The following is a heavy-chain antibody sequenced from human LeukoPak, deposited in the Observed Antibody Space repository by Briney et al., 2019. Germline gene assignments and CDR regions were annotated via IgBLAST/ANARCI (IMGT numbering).Heavy chain of an antibody. D-gene: IGHD1-1*01. V-gene: IGHV1-8*01. CDR1: GYTFTSYD. J-gene: IGHJ4*02. CDR3: ATAAWVSTSSNYYFDN. CDR2: MNPNSGNT. Sequence: ASVKVSCKASGYTFTSYDINWVRQATGQRLEWMGWMNPNSGNTGYAQKLQGRVTMTRNTSISTAYMELSSLRSEDTALYYCATAAWVSTSSNYYFDNWGQGTLVTVSS.